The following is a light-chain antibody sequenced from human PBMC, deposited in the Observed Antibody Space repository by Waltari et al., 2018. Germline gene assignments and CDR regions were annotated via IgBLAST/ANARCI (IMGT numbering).Light chain of an antibody. Sequence: QSVLTQPPSVSGAPGQWVTISCTGSSSNIGAGYDVHWYQQLPGTAPKLLISVNPRRPSGVPDRFSGSRSPTSAALAITGLQPGDEADYYCQSFDISLNGWVFGGGTKVTVL. CDR3: QSFDISLNGWV. J-gene: IGLJ3*02. CDR1: SSNIGAGYD. V-gene: IGLV1-40*01. CDR2: VNP.